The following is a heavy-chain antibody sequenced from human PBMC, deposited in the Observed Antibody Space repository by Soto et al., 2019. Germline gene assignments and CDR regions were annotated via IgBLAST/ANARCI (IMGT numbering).Heavy chain of an antibody. CDR3: ARVGASSDYGDNFDY. J-gene: IGHJ4*02. Sequence: GASVKVSCKAPRYTFTSSDINWARQATGQGLEWMGWISAYNGNTNYAQKLQGRVTMTTDTSTSTAYMELRSLRSDDTAVYYCARVGASSDYGDNFDYWGQGTLVTVSS. CDR1: RYTFTSSD. V-gene: IGHV1-18*01. CDR2: ISAYNGNT. D-gene: IGHD4-17*01.